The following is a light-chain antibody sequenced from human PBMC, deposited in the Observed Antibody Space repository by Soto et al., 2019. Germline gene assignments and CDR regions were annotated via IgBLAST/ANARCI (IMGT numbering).Light chain of an antibody. V-gene: IGLV1-40*01. CDR2: GNS. CDR3: QSYDSSLRYV. Sequence: QSVLTQPPSVSGAPGQRVTISCTGSSSNIGAGYDVHWYQQLPGTAPKPLIYGNSNRPSGVPDRFSGSKSGTSASLAITGLQAEDEADYYCQSYDSSLRYVFGTGTKVTVL. J-gene: IGLJ1*01. CDR1: SSNIGAGYD.